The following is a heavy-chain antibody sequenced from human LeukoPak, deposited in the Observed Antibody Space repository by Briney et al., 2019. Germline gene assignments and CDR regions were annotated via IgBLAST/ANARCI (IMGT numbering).Heavy chain of an antibody. J-gene: IGHJ6*03. Sequence: SETLSLTCTVSGGTISGYYWSWIRQTPGTGLERIGYIYYSGSTNYNPSLKIRVTISVDTSKNQFSLKLSSVTAADMAVYYCARETSQKGAHYMDVWGKGTTVTISS. CDR1: GGTISGYY. D-gene: IGHD3-16*01. V-gene: IGHV4-59*01. CDR3: ARETSQKGAHYMDV. CDR2: IYYSGST.